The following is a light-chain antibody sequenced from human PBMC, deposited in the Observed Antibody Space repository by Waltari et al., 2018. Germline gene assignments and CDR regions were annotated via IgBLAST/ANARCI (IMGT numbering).Light chain of an antibody. CDR3: QQSYSTPRS. V-gene: IGKV1-39*01. CDR2: AAS. J-gene: IGKJ4*01. CDR1: QGFSSY. Sequence: IQMPQSPSSLSASVEDSITISYCASQGFSSYLNWYQQKPGKAPKLLIYAASSLESGVPSRFSGSGSGTDFTLTISSLQPEDFATYYCQQSYSTPRSFGGGTKVEIK.